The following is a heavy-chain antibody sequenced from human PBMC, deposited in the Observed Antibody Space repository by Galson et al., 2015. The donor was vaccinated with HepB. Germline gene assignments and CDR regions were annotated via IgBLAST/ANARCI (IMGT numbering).Heavy chain of an antibody. CDR2: IAPSDSYT. CDR1: GYSFTSYW. Sequence: QSGAEVKKPGESLRISCKGSGYSFTSYWINWVRQMPGKGLEWMGRIAPSDSYTNYSPSFQGNVTISADKSISTADLQCSSLQASDTAMYYCARGYTGGAYWGQGTLVTVSS. V-gene: IGHV5-10-1*01. CDR3: ARGYTGGAY. D-gene: IGHD2-2*02. J-gene: IGHJ4*02.